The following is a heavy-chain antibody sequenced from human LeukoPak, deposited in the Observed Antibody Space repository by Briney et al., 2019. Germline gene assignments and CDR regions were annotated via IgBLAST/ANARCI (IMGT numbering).Heavy chain of an antibody. Sequence: ASVKVSCKASGYTFTSYYMHWVRQAPGQGLEWMGIINPNSGSISYAQKFQGRVTMTRDTSTSTVYMELSSLRSEDTAMYYCARDGEMTTKLYYFDCWGQGTLVTVSS. J-gene: IGHJ4*02. D-gene: IGHD5-24*01. CDR2: INPNSGSI. CDR3: ARDGEMTTKLYYFDC. CDR1: GYTFTSYY. V-gene: IGHV1-46*01.